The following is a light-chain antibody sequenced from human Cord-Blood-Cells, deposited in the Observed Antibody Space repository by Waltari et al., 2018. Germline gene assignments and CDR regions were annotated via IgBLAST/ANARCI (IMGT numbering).Light chain of an antibody. CDR3: QQYYRTPLT. Sequence: DIVMTQSPASLAVSLGALATINCKSSQSVLYSSNNKNYVAWYQQKPGQPPKLLIYGASTRKSGVPDRFSGSGSGTDFTLTSSSLQAEDAAVYYCQQYYRTPLTFGGGTKVEIK. V-gene: IGKV4-1*01. CDR2: GAS. J-gene: IGKJ4*01. CDR1: QSVLYSSNNKNY.